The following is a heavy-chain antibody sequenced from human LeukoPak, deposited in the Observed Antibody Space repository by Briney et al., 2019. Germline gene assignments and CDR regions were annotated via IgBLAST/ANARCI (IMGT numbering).Heavy chain of an antibody. D-gene: IGHD1-26*01. Sequence: PSETLSLTCAVSGYSISSGYYWGWIRQPPGKGLEWIGSIYHSGSTYYNPSLKSRVTISVDTSKNQSSLKPSSVTAADTAVYYCARLRGDYWGQGTLVTVSS. CDR3: ARLRGDY. V-gene: IGHV4-38-2*01. CDR2: IYHSGST. CDR1: GYSISSGYY. J-gene: IGHJ4*02.